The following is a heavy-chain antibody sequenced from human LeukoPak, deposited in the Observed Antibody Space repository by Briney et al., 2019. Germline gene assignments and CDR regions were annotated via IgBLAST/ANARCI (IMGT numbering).Heavy chain of an antibody. CDR1: GFIFSNFW. V-gene: IGHV3-7*01. Sequence: GGSLRLSCEASGFIFSNFWMSWVRQAPGKGLEWVANIREDGSEAYYVDFVKGRFTISRDNDKNSLHLQMNSLRVEDTAVYYCARVLYFRENSYAGPFDQWGQGTLVTVSS. J-gene: IGHJ4*02. D-gene: IGHD5-18*01. CDR3: ARVLYFRENSYAGPFDQ. CDR2: IREDGSEA.